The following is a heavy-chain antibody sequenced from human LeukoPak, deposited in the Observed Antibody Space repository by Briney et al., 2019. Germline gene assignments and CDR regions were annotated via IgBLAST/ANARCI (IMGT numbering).Heavy chain of an antibody. CDR2: INPNSGGT. CDR1: GYTFTGYY. CDR3: ATLGYCSSTSCYTYYYYGMDV. D-gene: IGHD2-2*02. V-gene: IGHV1-2*02. J-gene: IGHJ6*02. Sequence: ASVKVSCKASGYTFTGYYMHWVRQAPGQGLEWMGWINPNSGGTNYAQKLQGRVTMTTDTSTSTAYMELRSLRSDDTAVYYCATLGYCSSTSCYTYYYYGMDVWGQGTTVTVSS.